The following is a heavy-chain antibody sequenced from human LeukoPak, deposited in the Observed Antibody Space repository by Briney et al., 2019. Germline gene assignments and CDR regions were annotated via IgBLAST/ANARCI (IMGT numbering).Heavy chain of an antibody. J-gene: IGHJ4*02. CDR1: GFTFNSCA. V-gene: IGHV3-23*01. D-gene: IGHD2/OR15-2a*01. CDR3: AKRDYYSFDY. Sequence: PGGSLRLSCAASGFTFNSCAMSWVRQAPGKGLEWVSTISDSGTSTFYADSVKGRFTISRDNSKNTLYVQMNSLRAEDTAVYYCAKRDYYSFDYWGQGTLVTVSS. CDR2: ISDSGTST.